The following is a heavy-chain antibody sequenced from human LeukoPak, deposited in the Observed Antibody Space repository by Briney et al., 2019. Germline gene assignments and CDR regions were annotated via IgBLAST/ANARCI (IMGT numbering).Heavy chain of an antibody. CDR1: GYSFTSYW. J-gene: IGHJ3*02. V-gene: IGHV5-51*01. CDR3: ARQFGVASSGYWAFDI. D-gene: IGHD3-22*01. Sequence: GESLKISCKGSGYSFTSYWIGWVRQMPGKGLEWMGIIYPGDSDTRYSPSFQGQVTISADKSISTAYLQWSSLKASDTAMYYCARQFGVASSGYWAFDIWGQGTMVTVSS. CDR2: IYPGDSDT.